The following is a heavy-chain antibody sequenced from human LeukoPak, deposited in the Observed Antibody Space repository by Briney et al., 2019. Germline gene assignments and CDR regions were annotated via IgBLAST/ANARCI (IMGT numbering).Heavy chain of an antibody. D-gene: IGHD3-16*01. J-gene: IGHJ4*02. Sequence: PSETLSLTCTVSGGSISSYYWSWIRQPPGKGLESIGYICYSGSTNYNPSLKSRVTISLDTSKNQFSLRLNSVTAADTAVYYCARLVWGAAAILDYWGQGTLVTVSS. CDR1: GGSISSYY. V-gene: IGHV4-59*08. CDR2: ICYSGST. CDR3: ARLVWGAAAILDY.